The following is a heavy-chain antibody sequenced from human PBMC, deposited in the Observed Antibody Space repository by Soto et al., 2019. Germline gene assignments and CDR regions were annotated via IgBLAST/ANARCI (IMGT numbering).Heavy chain of an antibody. V-gene: IGHV4-59*11. J-gene: IGHJ4*02. CDR3: AKEGVRSNRYDY. CDR1: GASMSAHY. CDR2: IYYSGTT. Sequence: QVQLQESGPGLVKPSETLSLTCTVSGASMSAHYWAWIRQSPGKGLEWIGYIYYSGTTNYNPSLKSRLTISIDMSKNQFSLKLRSVTPADTAVYFCAKEGVRSNRYDYWGQGTLVTVSS. D-gene: IGHD3-16*02.